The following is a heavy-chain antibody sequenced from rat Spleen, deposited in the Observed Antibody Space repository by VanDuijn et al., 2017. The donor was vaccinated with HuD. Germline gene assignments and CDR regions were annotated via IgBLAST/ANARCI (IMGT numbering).Heavy chain of an antibody. Sequence: QVQLKESGPGLVQPSQTLSLTCTVSGFSLTSNSVHWVRQPPGKGLEWMGGIWGDGSTDYNSALKSRLSISRDTSKSQVFLKMNSLQTDDTAIYFCTRWDAWGQGASVTVSS. CDR1: GFSLTSNS. CDR2: IWGDGST. V-gene: IGHV2-1*01. CDR3: TRWDA. J-gene: IGHJ4*01.